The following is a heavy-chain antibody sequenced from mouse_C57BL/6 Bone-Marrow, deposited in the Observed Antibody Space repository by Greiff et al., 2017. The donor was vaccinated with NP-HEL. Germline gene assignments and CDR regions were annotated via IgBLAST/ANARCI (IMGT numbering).Heavy chain of an antibody. CDR1: GFSFNTYA. D-gene: IGHD2-3*01. Sequence: EVKVVESGGGLVQPKGSLKLSCAASGFSFNTYAMNWVRQAPGKGVEWVARIRSKSNNYATYYADSVKDRFTISRDDSESMLYLQMNNLKTEDTAMYYCVRHGYYGDYWGQGTTLTVSS. J-gene: IGHJ2*01. V-gene: IGHV10-1*01. CDR2: IRSKSNNYAT. CDR3: VRHGYYGDY.